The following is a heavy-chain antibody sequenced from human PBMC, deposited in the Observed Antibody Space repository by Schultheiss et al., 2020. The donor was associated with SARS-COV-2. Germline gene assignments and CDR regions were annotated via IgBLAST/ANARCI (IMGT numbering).Heavy chain of an antibody. V-gene: IGHV3-23*01. CDR1: GFTFSDYY. D-gene: IGHD3-22*01. CDR2: ISGSGGNT. CDR3: AKEPYYYDSSGYYHDY. Sequence: GGSLRLSCAASGFTFSDYYMSWIRQAPGKGLEWVSGISGSGGNTYYADSVKGRFTISRDNSKNTLYLQMNSLRAEDTAVYYCAKEPYYYDSSGYYHDYWGQGTLVTVSS. J-gene: IGHJ4*02.